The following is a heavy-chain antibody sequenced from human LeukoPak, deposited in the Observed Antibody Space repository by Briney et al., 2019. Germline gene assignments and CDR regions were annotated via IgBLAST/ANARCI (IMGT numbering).Heavy chain of an antibody. CDR1: VYTFANYG. V-gene: IGHV1-18*01. D-gene: IGHD1-26*01. Sequence: GASVKVSLRSPVYTFANYGISWVRQAPGQGREGIGWTAGYKKDDTNYAQKFRGRVTMTADTSTSTASMELRSLTSDDTAVYYCARDWEPRRQTNCFDPWGQGTLVTVSS. CDR2: TAGYKKDDT. CDR3: ARDWEPRRQTNCFDP. J-gene: IGHJ5*02.